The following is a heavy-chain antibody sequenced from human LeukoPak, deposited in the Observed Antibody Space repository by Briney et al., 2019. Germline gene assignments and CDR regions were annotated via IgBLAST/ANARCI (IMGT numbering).Heavy chain of an antibody. D-gene: IGHD5-24*01. Sequence: PGGSLRLSCAASGFTFSNYGMSWVRQAPGKGLEWVSGISGSGGSTYYADSVKGRFTISRDNSKNTLYLQMNSLRAEDTAVYYCAKEAGYNRVGYFDYWGQGTLVTVSS. V-gene: IGHV3-23*01. CDR2: ISGSGGST. CDR1: GFTFSNYG. CDR3: AKEAGYNRVGYFDY. J-gene: IGHJ4*02.